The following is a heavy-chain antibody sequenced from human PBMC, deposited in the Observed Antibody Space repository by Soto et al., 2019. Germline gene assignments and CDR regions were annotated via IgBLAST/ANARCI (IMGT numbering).Heavy chain of an antibody. V-gene: IGHV3-21*01. D-gene: IGHD3-16*01. J-gene: IGHJ5*02. CDR1: GFTFNTYD. Sequence: EVQLVESGGGLVKPGGSLRLSCAASGFTFNTYDMNWVRQAPGKGLEWVSSITTSSAYIYYADSLKGRITISRDNAKNSLFLQLNSLRAEATAVYYGVRSGSSRLRRHSWFDTWGQGTLVTVSS. CDR2: ITTSSAYI. CDR3: VRSGSSRLRRHSWFDT.